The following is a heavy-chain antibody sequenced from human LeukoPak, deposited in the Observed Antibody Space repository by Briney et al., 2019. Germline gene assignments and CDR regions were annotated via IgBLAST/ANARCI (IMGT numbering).Heavy chain of an antibody. CDR1: GYTFTGYY. D-gene: IGHD3-10*01. Sequence: GASVKVSCKASGYTFTGYYMHWVRQAPGQGLEWMGWINPNSGGTNYAQKLQGRVTMTTDTSTSTAYMELRSLRSDDTAVYYCARWLGELPYYYYGMDVWGQGTTVTVSS. J-gene: IGHJ6*02. CDR3: ARWLGELPYYYYGMDV. CDR2: INPNSGGT. V-gene: IGHV1-2*02.